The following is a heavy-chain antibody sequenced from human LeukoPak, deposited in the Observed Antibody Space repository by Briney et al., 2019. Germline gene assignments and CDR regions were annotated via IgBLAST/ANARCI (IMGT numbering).Heavy chain of an antibody. CDR2: MSTTGKT. CDR1: GGSISSYY. D-gene: IGHD4-23*01. V-gene: IGHV4-4*07. J-gene: IGHJ6*03. CDR3: ARDLKVVNVHYFYYMDV. Sequence: SETLSLTCTVSGGSISSYYWSWIRQAAGKGLEWIGRMSTTGKTNYNPSLKSRVTMSVDTSRNQFSLNLRSVTAADSAVYYCARDLKVVNVHYFYYMDVWGKGTTVTVSS.